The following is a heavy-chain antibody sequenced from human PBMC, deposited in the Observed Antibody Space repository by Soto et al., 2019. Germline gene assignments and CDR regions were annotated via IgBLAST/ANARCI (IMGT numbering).Heavy chain of an antibody. CDR1: GYIFIGSY. Sequence: QVQLVQSGAEMKSPGSSVKVSCKATGYIFIGSYLHWIRQAPGQGPEWMGSIYPATGDTDYAQTYQGRVILPGDTAIDTAYMELKWLTFDDTGMYYCARGHSEWGQGTLVTVSS. CDR2: IYPATGDT. V-gene: IGHV1-2*02. J-gene: IGHJ4*02. CDR3: ARGHSE.